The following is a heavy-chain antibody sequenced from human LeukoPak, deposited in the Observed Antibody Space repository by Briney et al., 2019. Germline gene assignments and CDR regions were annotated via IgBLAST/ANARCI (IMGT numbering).Heavy chain of an antibody. CDR1: GGTFSSYA. J-gene: IGHJ5*02. CDR2: IIPIFGTA. D-gene: IGHD2-15*01. Sequence: SVKVSCKASGGTFSSYAISWVRQAPGQGLEWMGGIIPIFGTANYAQKFQGRVTITADESTSTAYMELSSLRSEDTAVYYCAREPFNCWCGSCLSEGVDLRGQGTLVTVSS. V-gene: IGHV1-69*01. CDR3: AREPFNCWCGSCLSEGVDL.